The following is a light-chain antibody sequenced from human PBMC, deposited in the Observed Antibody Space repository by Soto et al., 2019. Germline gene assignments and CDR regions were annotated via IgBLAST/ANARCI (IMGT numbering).Light chain of an antibody. J-gene: IGKJ5*01. CDR1: QVINSW. CDR3: QQHGSFPLT. V-gene: IGKV1D-12*01. Sequence: QMTYFPSSVCASVGDRFTMSCRASQVINSWLAWYQQKPGRAPKLLIFAASNLQSGVPVRFSGSGSGTDFTLTINSLQPEDFATYYCQQHGSFPLTFGQGTRLEIK. CDR2: AAS.